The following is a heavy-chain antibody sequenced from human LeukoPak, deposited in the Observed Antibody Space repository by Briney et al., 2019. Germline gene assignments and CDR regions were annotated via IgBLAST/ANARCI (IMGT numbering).Heavy chain of an antibody. Sequence: PGGSLRLSCAASGFTFSNAWMSWVRQAPGKGLERVANIKQDGSEKYYVDSVKGRFTISRDNAKNSLYLQMNSLRAEDTAVYYCARDVAAAGTGVDYWGQGTLVTVSS. CDR3: ARDVAAAGTGVDY. J-gene: IGHJ4*02. CDR2: IKQDGSEK. D-gene: IGHD6-13*01. V-gene: IGHV3-7*01. CDR1: GFTFSNAW.